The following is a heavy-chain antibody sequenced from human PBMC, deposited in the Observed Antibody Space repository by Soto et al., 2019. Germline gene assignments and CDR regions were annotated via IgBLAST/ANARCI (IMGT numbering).Heavy chain of an antibody. J-gene: IGHJ6*02. CDR1: GGTFNNYA. D-gene: IGHD3-22*01. CDR2: IVPIFGTA. CDR3: ARDYYDSTGRAKFYYYGLDV. Sequence: SVKVSCKASGGTFNNYAISWVRQAPGQGLEWMGGIVPIFGTASYAQKFQGRVTITADKSTSTAYMDLSSLRSEDTAVYYCARDYYDSTGRAKFYYYGLDVWGQGTTVTVSS. V-gene: IGHV1-69*06.